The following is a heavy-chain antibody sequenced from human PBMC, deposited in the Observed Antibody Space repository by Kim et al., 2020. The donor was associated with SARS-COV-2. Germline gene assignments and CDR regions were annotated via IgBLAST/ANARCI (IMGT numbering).Heavy chain of an antibody. Sequence: GGSLRLSCAASGFTFSSYGMHWVRQAPGKGLEWVAVISYDGSNKYYADSVKGRFTISRDNSKNTLYLQMNSLRAEDTAVYYCAKAQWIYDSSGYSGYYYYYGMDVWGQGTTVTVSS. CDR2: ISYDGSNK. CDR3: AKAQWIYDSSGYSGYYYYYGMDV. J-gene: IGHJ6*02. CDR1: GFTFSSYG. D-gene: IGHD3-22*01. V-gene: IGHV3-30*18.